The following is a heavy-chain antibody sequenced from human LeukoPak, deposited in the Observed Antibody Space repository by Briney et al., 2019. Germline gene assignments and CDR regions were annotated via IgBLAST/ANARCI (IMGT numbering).Heavy chain of an antibody. CDR2: IYTSGST. CDR1: GGSVSSGTYY. J-gene: IGHJ4*02. D-gene: IGHD3-22*01. CDR3: ARDSRWGYYDSSGYPPLL. V-gene: IGHV4-61*02. Sequence: SQTLSLTCTVSGGSVSSGTYYWNWIRQPAGKGLEWIGRIYTSGSTNYNPSLKSRVTISVDTSKNQLSLKLTSVTAADTAVYYCARDSRWGYYDSSGYPPLLWGQGTLVTVSS.